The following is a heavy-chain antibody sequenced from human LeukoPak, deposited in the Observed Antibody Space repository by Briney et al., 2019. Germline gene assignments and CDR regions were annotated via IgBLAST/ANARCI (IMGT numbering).Heavy chain of an antibody. Sequence: AGGSLRLSCAASGFTFSSYEVNWVRQAPGKGLEWVSYISSSGSTRYYADSVKGRFTISRDNAKNSVYLQMNSLRAEDTAVYYCARGTFYGGVGYWGQGTLVTVSS. CDR3: ARGTFYGGVGY. CDR1: GFTFSSYE. V-gene: IGHV3-48*03. J-gene: IGHJ4*02. CDR2: ISSSGSTR. D-gene: IGHD4-23*01.